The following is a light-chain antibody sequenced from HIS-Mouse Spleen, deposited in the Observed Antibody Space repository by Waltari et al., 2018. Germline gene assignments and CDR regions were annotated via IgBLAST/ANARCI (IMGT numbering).Light chain of an antibody. CDR3: CSYAGSYRV. CDR1: SSDVGGYNH. CDR2: EVS. J-gene: IGLJ1*01. V-gene: IGLV2-11*01. Sequence: QSALTQPRSVSGSPGQSVTISCTGTSSDVGGYNHVSWYQQHPGKAPKRMIYEVSKRPSVVPDRFSWSKSANTASLTISGLQAEDEADYYCCSYAGSYRVFGTGTKVTVL.